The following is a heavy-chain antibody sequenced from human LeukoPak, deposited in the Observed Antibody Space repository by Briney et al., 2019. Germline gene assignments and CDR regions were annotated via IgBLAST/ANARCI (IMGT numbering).Heavy chain of an antibody. Sequence: PGGSLRLSCAASGFTVSSNYMSCVRQAPGKGLEWVSVIYSGGSTYYADSVKGRFTISRDNSKNTLYLQMNSLRAEDTAVYYCARVPTTVTTVYFDYWGQGTLVTVSS. D-gene: IGHD4-17*01. CDR2: IYSGGST. CDR3: ARVPTTVTTVYFDY. V-gene: IGHV3-53*01. J-gene: IGHJ4*02. CDR1: GFTVSSNY.